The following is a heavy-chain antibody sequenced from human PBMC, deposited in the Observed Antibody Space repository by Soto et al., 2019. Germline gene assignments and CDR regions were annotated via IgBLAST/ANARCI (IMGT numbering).Heavy chain of an antibody. V-gene: IGHV3-21*01. CDR1: GFPFSSYS. CDR2: ISSSSSYI. Sequence: EVQLVESGGGLVKPGGSLSLSCAASGFPFSSYSMNWVRQAPGKGLELVSSISSSSSYIYYADSVKGRFTISRDNAKNSLYLQMNSLRAEDTAVYYCAREDRGGGWDFDYWGQGTLVTVS. D-gene: IGHD6-19*01. J-gene: IGHJ4*02. CDR3: AREDRGGGWDFDY.